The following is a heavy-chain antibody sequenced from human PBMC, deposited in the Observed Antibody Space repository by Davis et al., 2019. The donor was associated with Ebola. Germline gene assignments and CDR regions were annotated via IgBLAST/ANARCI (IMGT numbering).Heavy chain of an antibody. V-gene: IGHV1-18*04. CDR3: ARLDRTEDY. D-gene: IGHD1-14*01. J-gene: IGHJ4*02. Sequence: ASVKVSCKASGYTFTGYYMHWVRQAPGQGLEWMGWISAYNGNTNYAQKLQGRVTMTTDTSTSTAYMELRSLRSDDTAVYYCARLDRTEDYWGQGTLVTVSS. CDR1: GYTFTGYY. CDR2: ISAYNGNT.